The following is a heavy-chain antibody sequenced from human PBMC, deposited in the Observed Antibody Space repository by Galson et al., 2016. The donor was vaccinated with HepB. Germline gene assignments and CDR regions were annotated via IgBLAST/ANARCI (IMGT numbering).Heavy chain of an antibody. CDR3: ARDPYYYDSRGYTTGFDV. J-gene: IGHJ3*01. Sequence: SLRLSCAASGIIVNNNYMNWVRQAPGKGLEWVSVIYSDGSTYYADSVKGRFTISGDNSKNMLYLQMNTLRAEDTAVYYCARDPYYYDSRGYTTGFDVWGQGTMVTVSS. D-gene: IGHD3-22*01. V-gene: IGHV3-53*01. CDR2: IYSDGST. CDR1: GIIVNNNY.